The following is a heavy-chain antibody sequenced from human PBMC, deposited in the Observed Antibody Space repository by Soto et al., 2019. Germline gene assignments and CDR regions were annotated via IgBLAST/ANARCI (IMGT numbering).Heavy chain of an antibody. D-gene: IGHD1-26*01. CDR2: ISDSGDTT. V-gene: IGHV3-23*01. CDR3: AKAARATTLYNFDF. Sequence: GGSLSLSCVASGFTFSNFAMTWVRQPPGKGLEWVSVISDSGDTTFHADSVKGRFTISRDNSKKTVYLQMNSLRAEDTAVYYCAKAARATTLYNFDFWGQGTLVTVSS. J-gene: IGHJ4*01. CDR1: GFTFSNFA.